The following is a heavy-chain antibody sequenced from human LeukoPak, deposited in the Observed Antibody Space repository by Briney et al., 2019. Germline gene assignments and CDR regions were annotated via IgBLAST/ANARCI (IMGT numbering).Heavy chain of an antibody. CDR3: ARVDGRDGYRPFDY. D-gene: IGHD5-24*01. V-gene: IGHV4-30-4*08. Sequence: PSQTLSLTCTVSGGSLSSADYYWSWIRQPPGKGLEWIGYIYYSGSTYYNPSLKSRVTISVDTSKNQFSLKLSSVTAADTAVYYCARVDGRDGYRPFDYWGQGTLVTVSS. CDR2: IYYSGST. J-gene: IGHJ4*02. CDR1: GGSLSSADYY.